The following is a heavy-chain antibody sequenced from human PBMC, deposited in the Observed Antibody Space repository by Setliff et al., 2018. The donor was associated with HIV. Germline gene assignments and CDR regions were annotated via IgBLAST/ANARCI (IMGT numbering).Heavy chain of an antibody. V-gene: IGHV4-4*02. CDR2: IYHSGTT. Sequence: SETLSLTCAVSGGAIDDINWWNWVRQSPGKGLEWIGEIYHSGTTNYNPSLKSRVTISVDMSQNQVSLKMRSVTAADTAVYYCARVTRSGSGWFWEHYFDSWGQGTLVTVSS. J-gene: IGHJ4*02. CDR1: GGAIDDINW. D-gene: IGHD6-19*01. CDR3: ARVTRSGSGWFWEHYFDS.